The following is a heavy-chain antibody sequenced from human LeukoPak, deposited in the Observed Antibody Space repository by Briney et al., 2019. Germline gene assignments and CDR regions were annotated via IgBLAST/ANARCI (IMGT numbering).Heavy chain of an antibody. V-gene: IGHV1-69*13. CDR3: ATPIVVVPAAMPNYYMDV. D-gene: IGHD2-2*01. J-gene: IGHJ6*03. Sequence: SVTVSCKASGGTFISYAISWVRQAPGQGVEWMGGIIPIFGTANYAQKFQGRVTITADESTSTAYMEVRSLRSEDTAVYYCATPIVVVPAAMPNYYMDVWGKGTTVTVSS. CDR1: GGTFISYA. CDR2: IIPIFGTA.